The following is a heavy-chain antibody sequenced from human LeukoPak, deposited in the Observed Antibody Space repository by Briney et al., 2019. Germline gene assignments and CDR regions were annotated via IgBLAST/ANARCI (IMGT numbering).Heavy chain of an antibody. CDR3: AKRIWFGELFGAFDI. CDR1: GFTFSSYA. D-gene: IGHD3-10*01. J-gene: IGHJ3*02. CDR2: ISGSGGST. Sequence: GGSLRLSCAASGFTFSSYAMSWVRQAPGKGLEWVSAISGSGGSTYYADSVKGRFAISRDNSKNTLYLQMNSLRAEDTAVYYCAKRIWFGELFGAFDIWGQGTMVTVSS. V-gene: IGHV3-23*01.